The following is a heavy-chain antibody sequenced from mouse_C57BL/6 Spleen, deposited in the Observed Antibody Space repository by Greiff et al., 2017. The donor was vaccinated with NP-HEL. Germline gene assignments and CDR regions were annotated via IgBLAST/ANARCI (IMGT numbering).Heavy chain of an antibody. Sequence: QVQLQQSGAELARPGASVKLSCKASGYTFTSYGISWVKQRTGQGLEWIGEIYPRSGNTYYNEKFKGKATMTADKSSSTAYMELRSLTSEDSAVYFCARELVLARDFDVWGTGTTVTVSS. D-gene: IGHD4-1*01. CDR3: ARELVLARDFDV. CDR1: GYTFTSYG. CDR2: IYPRSGNT. V-gene: IGHV1-81*01. J-gene: IGHJ1*03.